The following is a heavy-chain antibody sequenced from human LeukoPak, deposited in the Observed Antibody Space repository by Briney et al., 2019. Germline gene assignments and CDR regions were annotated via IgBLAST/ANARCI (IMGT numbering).Heavy chain of an antibody. CDR2: MNPNRGNT. Sequence: ASVKVSCKASGYTFTSYDINWVRQATGQGLEWMGWMNPNRGNTGYAQKFQGRVTMTRNTSISTAYMELSSLRSEDTAVYYCARARQLVAYYYYYMDVWGKGTTVTISS. CDR1: GYTFTSYD. D-gene: IGHD6-13*01. J-gene: IGHJ6*03. CDR3: ARARQLVAYYYYYMDV. V-gene: IGHV1-8*01.